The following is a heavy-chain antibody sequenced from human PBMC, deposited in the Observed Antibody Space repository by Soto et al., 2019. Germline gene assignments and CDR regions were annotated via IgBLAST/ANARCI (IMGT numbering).Heavy chain of an antibody. V-gene: IGHV4-31*03. CDR2: IFYTGST. Sequence: QVQLQESGPGLVKPSQTLSLTCTVSGGSISSCGYYWSWIRQFPGKGLEWIGYIFYTGSTYYTPSLKSRLTMSVDMSKNQFSLKLSSVTAADTAFYYCARRTGFSSGSWFDSWGQGTLVTVSS. CDR3: ARRTGFSSGSWFDS. CDR1: GGSISSCGYY. D-gene: IGHD6-19*01. J-gene: IGHJ5*01.